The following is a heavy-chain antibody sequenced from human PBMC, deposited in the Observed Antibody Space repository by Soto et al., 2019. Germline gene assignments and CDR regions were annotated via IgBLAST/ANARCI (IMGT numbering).Heavy chain of an antibody. CDR2: ISAYNGYT. V-gene: IGHV1-18*04. D-gene: IGHD3-10*01. CDR1: GYTVTSYG. J-gene: IGHJ6*02. CDR3: ARVCSYASGSRERYYYYGMDV. Sequence: GASVKVSCRAFGYTVTSYGISWVRQAPGHGLERMRWISAYNGYTNYAQKLQGRVTMTTDTSTSTAYMELRSLRSDDTAVYYCARVCSYASGSRERYYYYGMDVWGQGVTVTVSS.